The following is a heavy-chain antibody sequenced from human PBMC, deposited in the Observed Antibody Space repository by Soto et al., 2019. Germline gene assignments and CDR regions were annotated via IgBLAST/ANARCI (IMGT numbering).Heavy chain of an antibody. V-gene: IGHV1-24*01. CDR3: AAGVVPYGMDV. CDR2: FDPEDAET. Sequence: GASVKVSCKVSGYTLTELSIHWVRQPPGKGLEWMGGFDPEDAETIYARRFQGRVTMTEDTSVDKAYMELSSLRSEDTAVYYCAAGVVPYGMDVWGQGTTVTVSS. CDR1: GYTLTELS. J-gene: IGHJ6*02. D-gene: IGHD2-15*01.